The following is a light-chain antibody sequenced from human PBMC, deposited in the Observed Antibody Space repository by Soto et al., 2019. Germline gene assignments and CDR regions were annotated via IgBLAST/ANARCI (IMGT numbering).Light chain of an antibody. J-gene: IGKJ1*01. CDR3: QQYDSSPRT. CDR1: QSVGTY. V-gene: IGKV3-20*01. CDR2: DAS. Sequence: DTVLTQSPGTLSLSPGERATLSCRASQSVGTYLAWYQQKPGQAPRLLIYDASNRATGIADRFSGSGSGTDFTLTISRLEPEDFAVYYCQQYDSSPRTFGQGTKVDNK.